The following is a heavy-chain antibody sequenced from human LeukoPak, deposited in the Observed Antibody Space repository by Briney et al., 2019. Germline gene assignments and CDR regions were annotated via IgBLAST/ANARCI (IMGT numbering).Heavy chain of an antibody. CDR1: GGTFTSYT. J-gene: IGHJ2*01. CDR3: SRGYYDSSGVCDIYL. CDR2: IIPILGIA. D-gene: IGHD3-22*01. Sequence: ASVKVSCKASGGTFTSYTISWVRQAPGQGLEWMGRIIPILGIANYAQKFQGRVTITADKSTSTAYMELSSLRAEDTALYYCSRGYYDSSGVCDIYLWGRGTLVTVAS. V-gene: IGHV1-69*02.